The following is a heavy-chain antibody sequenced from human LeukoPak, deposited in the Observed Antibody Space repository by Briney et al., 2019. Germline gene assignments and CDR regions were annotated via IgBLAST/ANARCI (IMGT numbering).Heavy chain of an antibody. V-gene: IGHV1-2*02. CDR3: ARTGYSSTYRFTGDY. Sequence: AASVKVSCKASGYTFTGYYMHWVRQAPGQGLEWMGWINPNSGGTKYAQKFQGRVTMPRDTSISTAYMELSRLRSDDTAVYYCARTGYSSTYRFTGDYWGQGTLVTVSS. D-gene: IGHD6-13*01. J-gene: IGHJ4*02. CDR1: GYTFTGYY. CDR2: INPNSGGT.